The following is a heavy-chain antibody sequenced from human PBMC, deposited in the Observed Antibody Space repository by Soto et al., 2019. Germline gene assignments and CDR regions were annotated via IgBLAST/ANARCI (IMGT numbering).Heavy chain of an antibody. Sequence: SSETLSLTCTVSGGSISSGGYYWSWIRQHPGKGLEWIGYIYYSGSTYYNPSLKSRVTISVDTSKNQFSLKLSSVTAADTAVYYCARDRAGYCSRTSCYSLDYYGMDVWGQGSTVTVSS. CDR1: GGSISSGGYY. V-gene: IGHV4-31*03. J-gene: IGHJ6*02. CDR2: IYYSGST. CDR3: ARDRAGYCSRTSCYSLDYYGMDV. D-gene: IGHD2-2*01.